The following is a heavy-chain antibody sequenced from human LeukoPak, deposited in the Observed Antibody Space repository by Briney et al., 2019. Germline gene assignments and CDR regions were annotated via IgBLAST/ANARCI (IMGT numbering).Heavy chain of an antibody. V-gene: IGHV4-39*07. CDR2: IYYSGST. D-gene: IGHD6-19*01. CDR3: ARDGYSSGLGYY. CDR1: GGSISSSSYY. J-gene: IGHJ4*02. Sequence: SETLSLTCTVSGGSISSSSYYWGWIRQPPGKGLEWIGSIYYSGSTYYNPSLKSRVTISVDTSKNQFSLKLSSVTAADTAVYYCARDGYSSGLGYYWGQGTLVTVSS.